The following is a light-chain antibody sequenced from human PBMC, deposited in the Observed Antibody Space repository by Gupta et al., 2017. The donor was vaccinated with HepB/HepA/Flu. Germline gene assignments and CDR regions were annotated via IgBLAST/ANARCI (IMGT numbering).Light chain of an antibody. CDR1: QSISSW. CDR3: QQENSYEGT. CDR2: KAS. V-gene: IGKV1-5*03. J-gene: IGKJ1*01. Sequence: IQMTQSPSTLSASVGDRVTITCRASQSISSWLAWYQQKPGKAPKLLIYKASSLESEVPSRFSGSGSGTEFTLTISSLQPDDFATYYCQQENSYEGTFGQGTKLEIK.